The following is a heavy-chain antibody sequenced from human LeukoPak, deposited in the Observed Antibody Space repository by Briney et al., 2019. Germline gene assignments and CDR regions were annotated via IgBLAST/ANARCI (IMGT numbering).Heavy chain of an antibody. J-gene: IGHJ3*02. Sequence: GGSLRLSCAASGFTFSSYWMSWVRQAPGKGLEWVANIKQDGSEKYYVDSVKGRFTISRDNAKNSLYLQMNSLRAEDAAVYYCARDLGQQLRGDAFDIWGQGTMVTVSS. V-gene: IGHV3-7*03. CDR2: IKQDGSEK. CDR3: ARDLGQQLRGDAFDI. D-gene: IGHD6-13*01. CDR1: GFTFSSYW.